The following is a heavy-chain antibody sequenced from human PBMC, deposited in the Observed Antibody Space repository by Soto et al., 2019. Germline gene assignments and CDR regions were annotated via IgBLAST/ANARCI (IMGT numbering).Heavy chain of an antibody. V-gene: IGHV3-23*01. CDR1: GFTFSSYA. CDR2: ISGSGGST. CDR3: AKADCSGGICDSEFDY. J-gene: IGHJ4*02. D-gene: IGHD2-15*01. Sequence: EVQLLESGGGLVQPGGSLRLSCAASGFTFSSYAMSWVRQAPGKGLEWVSAISGSGGSTYYADSVKGRFTISRDKSKNTLYRQMNSLRAEDTAVYYCAKADCSGGICDSEFDYWGQGTLVTVSS.